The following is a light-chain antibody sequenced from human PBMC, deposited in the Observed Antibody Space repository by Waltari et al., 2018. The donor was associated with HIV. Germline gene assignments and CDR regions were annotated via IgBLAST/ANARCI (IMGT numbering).Light chain of an antibody. Sequence: DIQMSQSPSTLSASVGDRVTITCRASKSISSWLAWYQQKPGTAPKLLIYNASSLDSGVPSRFSGSGSGTEFTLTISSLQPDDFATYYCQQYSTYPAFGQGTKVEIK. CDR3: QQYSTYPA. J-gene: IGKJ1*01. CDR1: KSISSW. CDR2: NAS. V-gene: IGKV1-5*03.